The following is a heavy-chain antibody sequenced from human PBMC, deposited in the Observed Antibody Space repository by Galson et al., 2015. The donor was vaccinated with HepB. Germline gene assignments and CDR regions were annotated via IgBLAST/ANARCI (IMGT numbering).Heavy chain of an antibody. Sequence: QSGAEVKKPGESLRISCKGSGSSFTSYWISWVRQMPGKGLEWMGRIDPSDSYTNYSPSFQGHVTISADKSISTAYLQWSSLKASDTAMYYCARLAGPEYSGSYYGYWYFDLWGRGTLVTVSS. CDR2: IDPSDSYT. D-gene: IGHD1-26*01. J-gene: IGHJ2*01. V-gene: IGHV5-10-1*01. CDR1: GSSFTSYW. CDR3: ARLAGPEYSGSYYGYWYFDL.